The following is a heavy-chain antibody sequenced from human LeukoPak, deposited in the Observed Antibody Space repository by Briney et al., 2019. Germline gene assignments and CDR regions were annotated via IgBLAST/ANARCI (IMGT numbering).Heavy chain of an antibody. D-gene: IGHD3-3*01. CDR3: TSRRSIWRAFDI. Sequence: GGSLRLSCTASGFTFGDYAMSWVRQAPGKGLEWVGFIRSKAYGGTTEYAASVKGRYTISRDDSKSIAYLQMNSLKTEDTAVYYCTSRRSIWRAFDIWGQGTMVTVSS. CDR1: GFTFGDYA. J-gene: IGHJ3*02. CDR2: IRSKAYGGTT. V-gene: IGHV3-49*04.